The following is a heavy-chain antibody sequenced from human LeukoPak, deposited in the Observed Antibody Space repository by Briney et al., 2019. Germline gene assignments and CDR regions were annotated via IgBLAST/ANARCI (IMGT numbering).Heavy chain of an antibody. CDR2: IYHSGST. Sequence: PSETLSLTCTVSGYSISSGYYWGWIRPPPGKGLEWIGSIYHSGSTYYNPSLKSRVTISVDTSKNQFSLKLSSVTAADTAVYYCARVLVSGIGWFDPWGQGTLVTVSS. CDR3: ARVLVSGIGWFDP. J-gene: IGHJ5*02. CDR1: GYSISSGYY. D-gene: IGHD3-10*01. V-gene: IGHV4-38-2*02.